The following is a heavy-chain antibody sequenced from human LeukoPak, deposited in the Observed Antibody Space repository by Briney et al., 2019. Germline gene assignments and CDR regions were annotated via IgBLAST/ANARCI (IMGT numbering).Heavy chain of an antibody. V-gene: IGHV3-7*03. CDR1: GFTFSNYW. CDR3: SRRRGSGCFDY. CDR2: IKQDGSEK. D-gene: IGHD6-19*01. Sequence: GGSLRLSCAASGFTFSNYWVSWVRQAPGKGLEWVANIKQDGSEKYYVDSVKGRFTISRDNAKNSLYLQMNSVRAEDTAVYYWSRRRGSGCFDYWGQGTLVTVSS. J-gene: IGHJ4*02.